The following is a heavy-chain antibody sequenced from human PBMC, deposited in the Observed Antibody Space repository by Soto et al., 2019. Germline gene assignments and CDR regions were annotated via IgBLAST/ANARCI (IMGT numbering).Heavy chain of an antibody. CDR1: GFTFSSSW. J-gene: IGHJ5*02. V-gene: IGHV3-74*01. Sequence: EVQLVESGGGLVQPGGSLRLSCAAAGFTFSSSWMHWVRQAPGKGLVWVSRISTDGTGTDYADSVKGRFTISRDNAKNPLYLQMNSLRADDTAVCYGARGVLSRYGFGDPCGQGTLVTVSS. D-gene: IGHD5-18*01. CDR2: ISTDGTGT. CDR3: ARGVLSRYGFGDP.